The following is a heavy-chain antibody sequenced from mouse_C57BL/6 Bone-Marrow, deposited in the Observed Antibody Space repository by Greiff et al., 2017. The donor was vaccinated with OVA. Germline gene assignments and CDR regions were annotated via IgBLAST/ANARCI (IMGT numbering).Heavy chain of an antibody. D-gene: IGHD2-4*01. CDR2: INPNNGGT. Sequence: VQLQQSGPELVKPGASVKISCKASGYTFTDYYMNWVKQSHGKSLEWIGDINPNNGGTSYNQKFKGKATLTVDKSSSTAYMELRSLTSEDSAVYYCAREGLRRTKFDYWGQGTTLTVSS. CDR1: GYTFTDYY. V-gene: IGHV1-26*01. J-gene: IGHJ2*01. CDR3: AREGLRRTKFDY.